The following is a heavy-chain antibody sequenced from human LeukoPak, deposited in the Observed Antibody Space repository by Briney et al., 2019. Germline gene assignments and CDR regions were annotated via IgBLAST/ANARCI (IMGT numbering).Heavy chain of an antibody. Sequence: ASVKVSCKASGYTFTSYDINWVRQATEQGLEWMGWMNPNSGNTGYAQKFQGRVTMTRNTSISTAYMGLSSLRSEDTAVYYCARVYSSSWSPYYYYYYMDVWGKGTTVTVSS. CDR1: GYTFTSYD. J-gene: IGHJ6*03. CDR3: ARVYSSSWSPYYYYYYMDV. V-gene: IGHV1-8*01. CDR2: MNPNSGNT. D-gene: IGHD6-13*01.